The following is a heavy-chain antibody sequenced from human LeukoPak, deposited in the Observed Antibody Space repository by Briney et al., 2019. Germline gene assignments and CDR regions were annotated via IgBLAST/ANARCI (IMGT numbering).Heavy chain of an antibody. J-gene: IGHJ4*02. D-gene: IGHD2-15*01. V-gene: IGHV3-23*01. CDR2: ITATTSST. CDR3: ARAGYCSGGSCYGSDY. Sequence: GGSLRLSCAASGFTFSIYAMHWVRQAPGKGLEWVSTITATTSSTSYADSVKGRFTISRDNSKRTLYLQMDSLRAEDTAVYYCARAGYCSGGSCYGSDYWGQGTLVSVSS. CDR1: GFTFSIYA.